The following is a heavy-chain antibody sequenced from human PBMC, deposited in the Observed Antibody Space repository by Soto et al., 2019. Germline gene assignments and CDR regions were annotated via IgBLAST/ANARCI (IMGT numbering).Heavy chain of an antibody. Sequence: QIHLVQSGHEVKQPGASLKVSCKASGYTFINYGIIWVRQAPGQGLEWLGWISPYDGHTQYAQKFQGRVTMTTETSTTTAYMELRSLKSDDTAIYYCARGLLRGHSYGPGDHWGQGSLVTVSS. D-gene: IGHD5-18*01. J-gene: IGHJ4*02. CDR3: ARGLLRGHSYGPGDH. V-gene: IGHV1-18*01. CDR2: ISPYDGHT. CDR1: GYTFINYG.